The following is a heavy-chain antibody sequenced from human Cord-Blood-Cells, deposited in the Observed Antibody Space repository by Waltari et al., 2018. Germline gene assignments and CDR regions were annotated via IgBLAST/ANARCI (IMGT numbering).Heavy chain of an antibody. V-gene: IGHV4-59*01. Sequence: QVQLQESGPGLVKPSETLSLTCTVSGGSISSYYWSWIRQPPGKGLEWIGYIYYSGSTNDNPSLKIRVTIAVDTSKNQFSLKRSSVTAADTAVYYCARDIGLYYDFWSGYSSPDAFDIWGQGTMVTVSS. J-gene: IGHJ3*02. D-gene: IGHD3-3*01. CDR3: ARDIGLYYDFWSGYSSPDAFDI. CDR2: IYYSGST. CDR1: GGSISSYY.